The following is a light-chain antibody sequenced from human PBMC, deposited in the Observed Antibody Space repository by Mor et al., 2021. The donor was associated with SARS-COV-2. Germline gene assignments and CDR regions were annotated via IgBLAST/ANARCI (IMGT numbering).Light chain of an antibody. CDR2: AAS. CDR3: QQYSNYPRT. J-gene: IGKJ4*01. V-gene: IGKV1D-16*01. Sequence: LAWYQQIPGRAPESLIYAASTLQIGVPSRFNGSGSGTDFTLTITSLQPEDLATYFCQQYSNYPRTFGGGTKVEIK.